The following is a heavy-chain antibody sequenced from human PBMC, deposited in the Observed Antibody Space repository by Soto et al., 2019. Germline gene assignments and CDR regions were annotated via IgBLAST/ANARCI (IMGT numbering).Heavy chain of an antibody. CDR1: GGSISSPGYS. D-gene: IGHD3-3*01. Sequence: KTSETLSLTCAVSGGSISSPGYSWNWIRQPPGKGLEWIGYIYHSGSTYYNPSVKSRVTISVDKSKNQFSLRLTSVTAADTAVYYCARGRFLDPFDYWGQGTRVTVSS. CDR3: ARGRFLDPFDY. J-gene: IGHJ4*02. CDR2: IYHSGST. V-gene: IGHV4-30-2*01.